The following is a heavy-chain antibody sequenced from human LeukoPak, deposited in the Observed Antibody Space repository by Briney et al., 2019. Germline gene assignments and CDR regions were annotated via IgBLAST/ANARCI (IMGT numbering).Heavy chain of an antibody. CDR1: GGSISSYY. CDR2: IYYSGST. CDR3: ARVSARQGLDY. Sequence: SETLSLTCTVSGGSISSYYWSWIRQPPGKGLEWIGYIYYSGSTNYNPSLKSRVTISVDTSKNQFSLKLSSVTAADTAVYYCARVSARQGLDYWGQGTLVTASS. J-gene: IGHJ4*02. V-gene: IGHV4-59*01.